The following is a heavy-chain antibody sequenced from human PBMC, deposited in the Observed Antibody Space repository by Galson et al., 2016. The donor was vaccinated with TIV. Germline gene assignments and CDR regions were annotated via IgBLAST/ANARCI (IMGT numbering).Heavy chain of an antibody. V-gene: IGHV2-70*01. Sequence: PALVKPTQTLTLTCGFSGFSLTTPGMCVSWIRQPPGKAPEWLALIDWDDDKFYTTSLKTRLTISKDTSRDQVILRMTNMDPVDTATYFCARVVIGGGSVYHLDSWGQGTQVTVSS. CDR2: IDWDDDK. CDR1: GFSLTTPGMC. D-gene: IGHD2-15*01. J-gene: IGHJ4*02. CDR3: ARVVIGGGSVYHLDS.